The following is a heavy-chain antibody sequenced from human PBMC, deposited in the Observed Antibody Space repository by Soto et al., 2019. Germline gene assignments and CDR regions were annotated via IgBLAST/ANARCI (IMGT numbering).Heavy chain of an antibody. Sequence: SQTLSLTCDISGDSVSSNSSAWNCIRQSPSRGLEWLGRTYYRSKWYNDYAVSVKSRITINPDTSKNQFSLQLYSVIPEDTAVYYCAGVASFRGMDVWGQGTPVTVSS. CDR1: GDSVSSNSSA. V-gene: IGHV6-1*01. CDR3: AGVASFRGMDV. CDR2: TYYRSKWYN. D-gene: IGHD2-21*01. J-gene: IGHJ6*02.